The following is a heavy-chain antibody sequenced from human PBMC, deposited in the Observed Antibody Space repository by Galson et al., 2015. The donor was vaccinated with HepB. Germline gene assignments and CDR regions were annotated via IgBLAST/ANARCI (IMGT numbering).Heavy chain of an antibody. J-gene: IGHJ6*03. D-gene: IGHD2-2*01. CDR1: GYTFTSYA. CDR2: INAGNGNT. V-gene: IGHV1-3*01. Sequence: SVKVSCKASGYTFTSYAIHWVRQAPGQRLEWMGWINAGNGNTKYSQKFQGRVTITRDTSASTAYMELSSLRSEDTAVYYCARSLIVVVKYYMNVWGKGTTVTVSS. CDR3: ARSLIVVVKYYMNV.